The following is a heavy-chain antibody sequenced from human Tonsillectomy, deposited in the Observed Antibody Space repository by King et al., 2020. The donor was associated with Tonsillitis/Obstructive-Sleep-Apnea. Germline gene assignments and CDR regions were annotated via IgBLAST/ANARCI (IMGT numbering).Heavy chain of an antibody. CDR1: GYSFTAYW. V-gene: IGHV5-10-1*01. CDR2: VDPGDSYS. CDR3: ARQGGSPSSYYYLDV. Sequence: VQLVESGAEVKKPGESLRISCKGSGYSFTAYWISWVRQMPGKGLEWMGRVDPGDSYSNYSPSFQGHVTISADRSINTAYLQWSSLKASDTAMYFCARQGGSPSSYYYLDVWGKGTTVTVSS. J-gene: IGHJ6*03. D-gene: IGHD3-10*01.